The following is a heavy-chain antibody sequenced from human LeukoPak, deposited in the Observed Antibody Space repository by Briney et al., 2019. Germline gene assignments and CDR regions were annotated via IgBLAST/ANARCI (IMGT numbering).Heavy chain of an antibody. CDR2: IKSETDGGTT. V-gene: IGHV3-15*07. D-gene: IGHD1-26*01. CDR3: NTGIVGATTY. CDR1: GVTFSNAW. J-gene: IGHJ4*02. Sequence: GGSLRLSCAASGVTFSNAWMNWVRQAPGKGLEWVGRIKSETDGGTTDYAAPVKGRFTILRDDSKNTLYLQMNSLKTEDTAVYYCNTGIVGATTYWGQGTLVTVSS.